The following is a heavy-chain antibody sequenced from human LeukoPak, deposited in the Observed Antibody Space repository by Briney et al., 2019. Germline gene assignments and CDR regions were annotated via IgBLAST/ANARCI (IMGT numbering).Heavy chain of an antibody. CDR2: SYTSGST. CDR3: ASSSLWFGEF. D-gene: IGHD3-10*01. V-gene: IGHV4-61*02. CDR1: GGSISSGSYY. Sequence: PSQTLSLTCTVSGGSISSGSYYWSWIRQPAGKGLEWIGRSYTSGSTNYNPSLKSRVTISVDPSKNQFSLKLSSVTAADTAVYYCASSSLWFGEFWGQGTLVTVSS. J-gene: IGHJ4*02.